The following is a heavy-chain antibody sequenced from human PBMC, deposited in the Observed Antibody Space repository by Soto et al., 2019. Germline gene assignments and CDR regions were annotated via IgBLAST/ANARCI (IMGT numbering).Heavy chain of an antibody. V-gene: IGHV4-31*03. J-gene: IGHJ4*02. CDR3: ARFIPGTGXDY. CDR1: GGSISSGGYY. Sequence: SETLSLTCTVSGGSISSGGYYWSWIRQHPGKGLEWIGYIYYSGSTYYNPSLKSRVTISVDTSKNQFSLKLSSVTAADTAVYYCARFIPGTGXDYWGQGTLVTVSS. D-gene: IGHD1-20*01. CDR2: IYYSGST.